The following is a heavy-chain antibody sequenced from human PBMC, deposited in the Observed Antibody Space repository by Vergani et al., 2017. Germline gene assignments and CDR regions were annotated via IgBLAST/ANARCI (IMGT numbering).Heavy chain of an antibody. Sequence: QVQLVQSGAEVKKPGASVKVSCKASGYTFTGYYMHWVRQAPGQGLEWMGWSNPKSGGTNYAQKFQGRVTMTRDTSITTAYMELSRLRSDGTAVYYCARARPSTGTTSGGVSRWFDPWGQGTLVTVSS. CDR3: ARARPSTGTTSGGVSRWFDP. J-gene: IGHJ5*01. D-gene: IGHD1-7*01. V-gene: IGHV1-2*02. CDR1: GYTFTGYY. CDR2: SNPKSGGT.